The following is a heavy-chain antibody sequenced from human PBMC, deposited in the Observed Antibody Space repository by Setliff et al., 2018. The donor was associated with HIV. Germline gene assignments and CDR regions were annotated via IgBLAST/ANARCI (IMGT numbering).Heavy chain of an antibody. J-gene: IGHJ4*02. V-gene: IGHV4-34*01. Sequence: SETLSLTCAVYGGSFSGHYWSWIRQPPGKGLEWIGEINHSGSTNYNPSLKSRVTISVDTSKNQFSLKLSFVTAADTAVYYCARVIGWNDAGDYWGRGTLVTVS. CDR3: ARVIGWNDAGDY. D-gene: IGHD1-1*01. CDR1: GGSFSGHY. CDR2: INHSGST.